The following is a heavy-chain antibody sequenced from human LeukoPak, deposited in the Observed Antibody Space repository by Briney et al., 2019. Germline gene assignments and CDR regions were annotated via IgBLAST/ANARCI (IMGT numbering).Heavy chain of an antibody. D-gene: IGHD5-18*01. CDR2: IFHSGTT. CDR1: GGAISSPHR. J-gene: IGHJ4*01. Sequence: SGTLSLTCAVSGGAISSPHRGSGVRHPPGKGLEWIGEIFHSGTTNYNPSLKSRVAISLDKSKNQFSLNLTSVTAADTAVYFCARGYSYGNFDYWGQGTLVTVSS. V-gene: IGHV4-4*02. CDR3: ARGYSYGNFDY.